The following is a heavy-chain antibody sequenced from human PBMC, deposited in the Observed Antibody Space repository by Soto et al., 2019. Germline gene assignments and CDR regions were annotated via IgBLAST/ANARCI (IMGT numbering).Heavy chain of an antibody. Sequence: EVQLVESGGGLVKPGGSLRLSCVASVFTCSGYSINWVRQAPGKGLEWVSYISGPSIYIYYADSVKGRFTISRDNAKSAVYLQMNSLRAEDTAVYYCARGFRNGFNVWGQGTTVSVSS. CDR3: ARGFRNGFNV. CDR1: VFTCSGYS. V-gene: IGHV3-21*01. CDR2: ISGPSIYI. J-gene: IGHJ6*02. D-gene: IGHD2-8*01.